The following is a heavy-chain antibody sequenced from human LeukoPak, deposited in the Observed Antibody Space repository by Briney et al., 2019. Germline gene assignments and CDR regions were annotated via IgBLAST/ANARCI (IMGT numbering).Heavy chain of an antibody. D-gene: IGHD2-2*01. J-gene: IGHJ3*02. CDR2: INYDGSKQ. CDR1: GFTFRSFG. CDR3: ARVLPTALDAFDI. V-gene: IGHV3-30*02. Sequence: GGSLRLSCAASGFTFRSFGMHWVRQTPGKGLEWVAFINYDGSKQYYADSVKGRFIISRDNAKNSLYLQVNSLRAEDTAVYYCARVLPTALDAFDIWGQGTMVTVSS.